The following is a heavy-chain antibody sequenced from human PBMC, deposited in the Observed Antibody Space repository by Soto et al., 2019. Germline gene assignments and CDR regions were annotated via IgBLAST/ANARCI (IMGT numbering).Heavy chain of an antibody. V-gene: IGHV3-30*18. D-gene: IGHD3-3*01. CDR3: AKDYRIFIHYYGMDV. J-gene: IGHJ6*02. CDR1: GFTFSSYG. CDR2: ISYDGSNK. Sequence: PGGSLRLSCAASGFTFSSYGMHWVRQAPGKGLEWVAVISYDGSNKYYADSVKGRFTISRDNSKNTLYLQMNSLRAEDTAVYYCAKDYRIFIHYYGMDVWGQGTTVTVSS.